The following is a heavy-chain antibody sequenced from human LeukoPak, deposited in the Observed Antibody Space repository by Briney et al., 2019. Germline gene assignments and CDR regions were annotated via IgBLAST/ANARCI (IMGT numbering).Heavy chain of an antibody. CDR1: GLTFSNYG. CDR2: IYDDGSKE. J-gene: IGHJ4*02. D-gene: IGHD3-3*01. CDR3: ARDFKSGYVDS. Sequence: GGSLRLSCAASGLTFSNYGMHGVRQAPGKGVEGVAVIYDDGSKEYFADSVKGRFTISRDNSKNTVLLQMNSLRAEATAVFYCARDFKSGYVDSWGQGTLVTVSS. V-gene: IGHV3-33*01.